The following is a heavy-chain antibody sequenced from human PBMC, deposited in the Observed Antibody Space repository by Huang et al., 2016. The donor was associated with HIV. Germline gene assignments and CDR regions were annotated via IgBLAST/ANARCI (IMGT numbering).Heavy chain of an antibody. Sequence: EEQLVESGGGLVQPGGSLRLSCAASGFSFSSCNMNWVRQAPGKGREWLSYISETGSVITYADSVKGRFTVSRDNAKNSLYLQIDSLRAEDTAVYYCARGYSSSWLYNWGQGTLVTVSS. J-gene: IGHJ4*02. D-gene: IGHD6-13*01. CDR1: GFSFSSCN. CDR2: ISETGSVI. CDR3: ARGYSSSWLYN. V-gene: IGHV3-48*01.